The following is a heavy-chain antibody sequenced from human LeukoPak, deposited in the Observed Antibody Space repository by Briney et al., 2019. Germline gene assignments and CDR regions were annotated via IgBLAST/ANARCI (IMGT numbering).Heavy chain of an antibody. V-gene: IGHV3-21*01. CDR1: GFTFSSYS. Sequence: GGSLRLSCAASGFTFSSYSMNWVRQAPGKGLEWVSSISSSSSYIYYADSVKGRFTISRDNAKNSLYLQMNSLRAEDTAVYYCAKDSSMIAVAGTGGFDYWGQGTLVTVSS. D-gene: IGHD6-19*01. J-gene: IGHJ4*02. CDR2: ISSSSSYI. CDR3: AKDSSMIAVAGTGGFDY.